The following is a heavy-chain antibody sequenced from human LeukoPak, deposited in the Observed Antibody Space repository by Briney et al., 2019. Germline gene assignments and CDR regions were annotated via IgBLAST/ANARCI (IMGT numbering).Heavy chain of an antibody. CDR3: ARDPTAAKYDY. Sequence: ASVKVSCKASGYTFTSYGISWVRQAPGQGLEWMGWISAYNGNTNYAQKLQGRVTLTTDTSTSTAYMELGSLRSDDTAVYYCARDPTAAKYDYWAQGTLVTVSS. D-gene: IGHD2-2*01. V-gene: IGHV1-18*01. CDR2: ISAYNGNT. CDR1: GYTFTSYG. J-gene: IGHJ4*02.